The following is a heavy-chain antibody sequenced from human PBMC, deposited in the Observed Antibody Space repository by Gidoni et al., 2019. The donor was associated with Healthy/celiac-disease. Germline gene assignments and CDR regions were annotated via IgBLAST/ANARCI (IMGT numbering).Heavy chain of an antibody. CDR3: ARGTMVRGVIISYYFDY. Sequence: QVQLVQSGAEVKKPGSSVKVSCKASGGTFSSYAISWVRQAPGQGLEWMGGIIPIFGTANYAQKFQGRVTITADESTSTAYMELSSLRSEDTAVYYCARGTMVRGVIISYYFDYWGQGTLVTVSS. J-gene: IGHJ4*02. V-gene: IGHV1-69*01. CDR2: IIPIFGTA. D-gene: IGHD3-10*01. CDR1: GGTFSSYA.